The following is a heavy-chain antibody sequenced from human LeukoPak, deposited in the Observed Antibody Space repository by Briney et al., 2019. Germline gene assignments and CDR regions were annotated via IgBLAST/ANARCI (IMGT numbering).Heavy chain of an antibody. V-gene: IGHV4-34*01. CDR2: INHSGST. D-gene: IGHD3-10*01. CDR1: GGSFSGYY. CDR3: ARRVFGAYYFDY. Sequence: SETLSLTCAVYGGSFSGYYWSWIRQPPGKGLEWIGEINHSGSTNYNPSLKSRVTISVDTSKNQFSLKLSSVTAADTAVYYCARRVFGAYYFDYWGQGTLVTVSS. J-gene: IGHJ4*02.